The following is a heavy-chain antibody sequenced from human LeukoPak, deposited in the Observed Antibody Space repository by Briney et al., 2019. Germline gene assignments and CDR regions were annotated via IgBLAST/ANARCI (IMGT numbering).Heavy chain of an antibody. V-gene: IGHV4-34*01. CDR2: INHSGST. D-gene: IGHD3-9*01. CDR3: ARGGYDILTGYYRRASAEYFQH. J-gene: IGHJ1*01. CDR1: GGSFSGYY. Sequence: PSETLSLTCAVYGGSFSGYYRSWIRQPPGKGLEWIGEINHSGSTNYNPSLKSRVTISVDTSKNQFSLKLGSVTAADTAVYYCARGGYDILTGYYRRASAEYFQHWGQGTLVTVSS.